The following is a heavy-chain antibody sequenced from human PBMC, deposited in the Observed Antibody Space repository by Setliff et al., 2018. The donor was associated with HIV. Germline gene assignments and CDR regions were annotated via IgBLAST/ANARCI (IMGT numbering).Heavy chain of an antibody. V-gene: IGHV5-10-1*01. Sequence: PGESLKISCQASGFSFTNYWISWVRRKPGKGLEWMGRIDPGDSETNYSPSFQGHVTISADKSISTAYLQWSSLKASDTAMYYCVRGRYDSSGYYYQADYWGQGTLVTVSS. J-gene: IGHJ4*02. D-gene: IGHD3-22*01. CDR1: GFSFTNYW. CDR3: VRGRYDSSGYYYQADY. CDR2: IDPGDSET.